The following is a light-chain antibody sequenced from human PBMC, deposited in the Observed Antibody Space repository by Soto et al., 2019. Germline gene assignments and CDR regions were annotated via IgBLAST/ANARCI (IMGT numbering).Light chain of an antibody. CDR1: QSVRSTY. V-gene: IGKV3-15*01. Sequence: EIVMTQSPVTLSVSPGERATLSCRASQSVRSTYLAWYQQKPGQAPRLLIFGVSNRAAGIPARFSGSGSGTEFNLTISSLQSEDFAVYFCQQYGDWLRLTFGGGTKVDIK. J-gene: IGKJ4*01. CDR2: GVS. CDR3: QQYGDWLRLT.